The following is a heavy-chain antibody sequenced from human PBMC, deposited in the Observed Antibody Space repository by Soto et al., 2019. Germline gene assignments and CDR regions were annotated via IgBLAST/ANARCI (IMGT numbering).Heavy chain of an antibody. CDR2: ISGSGGST. V-gene: IGHV3-23*01. J-gene: IGHJ4*02. CDR3: ARRGSGSYYDY. Sequence: EVQLLESGGGLVQPGGSLRLSCAASGFTFSSYAMRWVRQAPGKGLEWVSAISGSGGSTYYADSVKGRFTISRDNSKNTVYLQMNSLRGEDTAVYYCARRGSGSYYDYWGPGILVTVSS. D-gene: IGHD1-26*01. CDR1: GFTFSSYA.